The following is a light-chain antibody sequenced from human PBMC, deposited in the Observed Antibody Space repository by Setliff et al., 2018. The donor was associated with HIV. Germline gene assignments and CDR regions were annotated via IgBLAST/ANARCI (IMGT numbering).Light chain of an antibody. CDR1: SSDIGGYDY. J-gene: IGLJ1*01. Sequence: QSVLTQPASVSGSPGQSIPISCTGTSSDIGGYDYVTWYQQPPGKAPKLMIYEVNNRPSGVSNRFSGSKSGFTDSLTISGLQAEDEADYYCSSYTRSSSYVFGTGTKVTVL. V-gene: IGLV2-14*01. CDR2: EVN. CDR3: SSYTRSSSYV.